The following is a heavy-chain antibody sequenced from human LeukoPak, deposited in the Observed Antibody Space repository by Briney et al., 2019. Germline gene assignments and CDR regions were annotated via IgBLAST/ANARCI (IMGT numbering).Heavy chain of an antibody. Sequence: GRSLRLSCAASGFSFSSYGMHWVRQAPGKGLEWVVVLSYDGSDKHYADSVKGRFTISRDNSKNTLYLQMNSLRAEDTAVYYCAKDTVDTTSPPLLDYWGQGTLVTVSS. CDR2: LSYDGSDK. CDR3: AKDTVDTTSPPLLDY. V-gene: IGHV3-30*18. CDR1: GFSFSSYG. D-gene: IGHD2/OR15-2a*01. J-gene: IGHJ4*02.